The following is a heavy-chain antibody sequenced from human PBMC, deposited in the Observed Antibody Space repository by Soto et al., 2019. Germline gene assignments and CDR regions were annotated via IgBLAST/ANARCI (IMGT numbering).Heavy chain of an antibody. J-gene: IGHJ3*02. V-gene: IGHV4-61*01. CDR3: ASEGDTQWFLGHAFDI. D-gene: IGHD3-22*01. CDR1: AGSISTGNYY. CDR2: IYYSGST. Sequence: SETLSLTCNVSAGSISTGNYYWSCIRQPPGKGLEWIGYIYYSGSTNYTPSLKSRVTISVDTSKNQFSLKLSSVTAADTAVYYCASEGDTQWFLGHAFDIWGQGTMVTVSS.